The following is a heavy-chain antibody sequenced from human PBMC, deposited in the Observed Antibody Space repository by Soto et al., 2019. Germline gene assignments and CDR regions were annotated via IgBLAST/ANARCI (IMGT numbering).Heavy chain of an antibody. V-gene: IGHV3-33*01. CDR2: IWYDGSNK. CDR3: ARDPAPTTGANYYYGMDV. J-gene: IGHJ6*02. CDR1: GFTFSSYG. D-gene: IGHD1-1*01. Sequence: QVQLVESGGGVVQPGRSLRLSCAASGFTFSSYGMHWVRQAPGKGLEWVAVIWYDGSNKYYADSVKGRFTISRDNSKNTLXLQMNSLRAEDTAVYYCARDPAPTTGANYYYGMDVWGQGTTVTVSS.